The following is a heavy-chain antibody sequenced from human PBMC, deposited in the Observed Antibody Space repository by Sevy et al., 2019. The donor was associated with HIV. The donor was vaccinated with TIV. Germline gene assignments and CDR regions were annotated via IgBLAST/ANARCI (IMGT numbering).Heavy chain of an antibody. J-gene: IGHJ6*02. D-gene: IGHD3-3*01. CDR2: ISSSGSTT. CDR3: AKRGGQYDLGMDV. CDR1: GFTFSSYE. V-gene: IGHV3-48*03. Sequence: GGSLRLSCAASGFTFSSYEMNWVRQAPGKGLECVSYISSSGSTTYYADSVRGRSTISRDDAKKSLYLQMNSLRAEDTAVYYCAKRGGQYDLGMDVWGQGTTVTVSS.